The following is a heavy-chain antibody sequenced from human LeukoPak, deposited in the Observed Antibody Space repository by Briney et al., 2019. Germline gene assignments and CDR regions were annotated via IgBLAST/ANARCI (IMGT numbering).Heavy chain of an antibody. CDR2: IIPIFGTA. J-gene: IGHJ4*02. D-gene: IGHD6-13*01. CDR1: GGTFSSYA. V-gene: IGHV1-69*06. Sequence: ASVKVSCKASGGTFSSYAISWVRQAPGQGLEWMGGIIPIFGTANYAQKFQGRVTITADKSTSTAYMELSSLRSEDTAVYYCARDEGYSSSSIHFDYWGQGTLVTVSS. CDR3: ARDEGYSSSSIHFDY.